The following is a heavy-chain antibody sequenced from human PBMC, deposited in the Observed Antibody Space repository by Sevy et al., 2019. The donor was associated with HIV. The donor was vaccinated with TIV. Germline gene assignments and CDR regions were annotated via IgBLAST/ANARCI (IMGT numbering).Heavy chain of an antibody. Sequence: GGSLRLSCAASGFTFSSYSMNWVRQAPGKGLEWVSSISSSSSYIYYADSVKSRFTISRDNAKKSLYLQMNSLRAEDTAVYYSAGSGYDLSGLHFDYWGQGTLVTVSS. J-gene: IGHJ4*02. V-gene: IGHV3-21*01. D-gene: IGHD5-12*01. CDR2: ISSSSSYI. CDR1: GFTFSSYS. CDR3: AGSGYDLSGLHFDY.